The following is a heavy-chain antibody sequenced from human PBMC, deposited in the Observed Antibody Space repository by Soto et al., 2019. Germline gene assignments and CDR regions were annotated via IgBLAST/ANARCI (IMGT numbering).Heavy chain of an antibody. CDR3: AKDGHYYDSRIFDP. J-gene: IGHJ5*02. Sequence: GGFLRLSCAASGFTFSSYAMSWVRQAPGKGLEWVSAISGSGGSTYYADSVKGRFTISRDNSKNTLYLQMNSLRAEDTAVYYCAKDGHYYDSRIFDPWGQGTLVTVSS. D-gene: IGHD3-22*01. CDR1: GFTFSSYA. CDR2: ISGSGGST. V-gene: IGHV3-23*01.